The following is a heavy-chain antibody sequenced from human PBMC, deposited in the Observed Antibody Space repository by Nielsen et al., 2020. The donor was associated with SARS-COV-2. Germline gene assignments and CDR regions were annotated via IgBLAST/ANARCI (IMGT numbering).Heavy chain of an antibody. CDR3: ARITYYYDSSGYFPWYYFDY. Sequence: SETLSLTCTVSGGSISSSSYYWGWIRQPPGKGLEWIGSIYYSGSTYYNPSLKSRVTISVDTSKNQFSLKLSSVTAADTAVYYCARITYYYDSSGYFPWYYFDYWGQGTLVTSPQ. J-gene: IGHJ4*02. D-gene: IGHD3-22*01. CDR2: IYYSGST. V-gene: IGHV4-39*01. CDR1: GGSISSSSYY.